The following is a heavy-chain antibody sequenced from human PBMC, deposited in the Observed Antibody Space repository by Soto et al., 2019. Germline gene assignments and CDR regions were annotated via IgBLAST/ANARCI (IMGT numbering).Heavy chain of an antibody. CDR3: ARGQWSAVVVIPFDY. Sequence: QVPLVQSGAEVKKPGASVKVSCKASGYTFTRYYTHWVRQAPGQGLEWMGIINPSGGSTSYAQKFQGRVTMTRDTSTSTVYMELSSLRSEDTAVYYCARGQWSAVVVIPFDYWGQGTLVTVSS. CDR1: GYTFTRYY. J-gene: IGHJ4*02. V-gene: IGHV1-46*01. CDR2: INPSGGST. D-gene: IGHD3-22*01.